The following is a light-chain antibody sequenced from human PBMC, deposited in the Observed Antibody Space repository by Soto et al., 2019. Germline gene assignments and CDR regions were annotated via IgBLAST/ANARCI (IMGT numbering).Light chain of an antibody. CDR1: QHISSW. Sequence: DIQMTQSPSSVSASVGDRVTFTCRASQHISSWLAWYQQKPGKAPKLLIAAASILQSGVPSRFSGSGYGTDFTLTISSLQPEDFATYFCQQANTFPFTFGPGNRLEIK. V-gene: IGKV1-12*02. CDR2: AAS. CDR3: QQANTFPFT. J-gene: IGKJ3*01.